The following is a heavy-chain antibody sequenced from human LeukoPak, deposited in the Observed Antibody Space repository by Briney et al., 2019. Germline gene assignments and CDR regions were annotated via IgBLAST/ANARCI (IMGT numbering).Heavy chain of an antibody. CDR3: ARDGYGSGSGLFDY. Sequence: GGSLRLSCAASGFTFSSHWMHWVRQAPGKGLVWVSRINSDGSSTTYADSVKGRFTISRDNAKNTLYLQMNTLRAEDTAVYYYARDGYGSGSGLFDYWGQGTLVTASS. J-gene: IGHJ4*02. CDR1: GFTFSSHW. D-gene: IGHD3-10*01. CDR2: INSDGSST. V-gene: IGHV3-74*01.